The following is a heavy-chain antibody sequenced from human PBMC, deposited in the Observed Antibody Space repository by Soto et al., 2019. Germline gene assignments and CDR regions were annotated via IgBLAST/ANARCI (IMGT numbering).Heavy chain of an antibody. Sequence: GGSLRLSWAASGFTFSSYGMHWVRQAPGKGLEWVAVISYDGSNKYYADSVKGRFTISRDNSKNTLYLQMNSLRAEDTAVYCCAKDLQLLPHYGMDVWGQGNTFTVFS. CDR1: GFTFSSYG. CDR2: ISYDGSNK. J-gene: IGHJ6*02. CDR3: AKDLQLLPHYGMDV. D-gene: IGHD2-15*01. V-gene: IGHV3-30*18.